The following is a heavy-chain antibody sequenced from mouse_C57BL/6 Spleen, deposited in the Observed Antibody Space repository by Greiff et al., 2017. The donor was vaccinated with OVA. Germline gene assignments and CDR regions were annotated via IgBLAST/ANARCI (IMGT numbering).Heavy chain of an antibody. V-gene: IGHV1-53*01. J-gene: IGHJ1*03. CDR2: INPSNGGT. Sequence: QVQLQQPGTDLVKPGASVKLSCKASGYTFTSYWMHWVKQRPGQGLEWIGNINPSNGGTNYNEKFKSKATLTVAKSSSTAYMQHSILTSEGSAVYDCARDHYYGSSLRYFDVWGTGTTVTVSS. CDR1: GYTFTSYW. CDR3: ARDHYYGSSLRYFDV. D-gene: IGHD1-1*01.